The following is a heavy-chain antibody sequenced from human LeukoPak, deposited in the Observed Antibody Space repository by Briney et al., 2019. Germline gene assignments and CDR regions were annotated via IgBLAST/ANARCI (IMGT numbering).Heavy chain of an antibody. Sequence: SETLSLTCAVYAGSFSGYYWSWIRQPPGKGLEWIGEINHSGSTNYNPSLKSRVTISVDTSKNQFSLKLSSVTAADTAVYYCARGWKGAAGKETFDYWGQGTLVTVSS. CDR1: AGSFSGYY. D-gene: IGHD6-13*01. J-gene: IGHJ4*02. V-gene: IGHV4-34*01. CDR3: ARGWKGAAGKETFDY. CDR2: INHSGST.